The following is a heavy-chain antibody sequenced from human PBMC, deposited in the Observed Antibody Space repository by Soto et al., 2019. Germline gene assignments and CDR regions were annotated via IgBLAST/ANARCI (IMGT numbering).Heavy chain of an antibody. CDR3: ARMASSGTLNWFDP. Sequence: ASVKVSCKASGYTFINYDISWVRQATGQGLEWMGWMNPGSGKTGYASKFQGRVTMTRDASTSTAHLELSSLTSEDTAVYYCARMASSGTLNWFDPWGQGTLVTVS. V-gene: IGHV1-8*02. CDR2: MNPGSGKT. CDR1: GYTFINYD. J-gene: IGHJ5*02.